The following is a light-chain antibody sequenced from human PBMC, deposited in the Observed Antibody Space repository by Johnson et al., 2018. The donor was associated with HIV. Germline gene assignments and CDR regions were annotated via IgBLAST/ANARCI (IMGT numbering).Light chain of an antibody. V-gene: IGLV1-51*02. CDR3: GTWDSSLSLFV. CDR1: SSNIGNNF. CDR2: ANN. Sequence: QPVLTQPPSVSAAPGQKVTISCSGSSSNIGNNFVSWYQQLPGTAPKLLIYANNKRPSGIPDRFSGSKSGTSATLGITGLQTGDEADYYCGTWDSSLSLFVFGTVTKVTVL. J-gene: IGLJ1*01.